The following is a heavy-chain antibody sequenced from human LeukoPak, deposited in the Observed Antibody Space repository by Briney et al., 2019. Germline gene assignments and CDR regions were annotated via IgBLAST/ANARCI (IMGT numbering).Heavy chain of an antibody. D-gene: IGHD6-19*01. V-gene: IGHV4-59*01. J-gene: IGHJ4*02. CDR2: IYYSGST. CDR3: ARTLPYSSGWYYFDY. Sequence: SETLSLTCTVSGGSISSYYWSWIRQPPGKGLEWIGYIYYSGSTNYNPSLKSRVTISVDTSKNQFSLKLRSVTAADTAVYYCARTLPYSSGWYYFDYWGQGTLVTVSS. CDR1: GGSISSYY.